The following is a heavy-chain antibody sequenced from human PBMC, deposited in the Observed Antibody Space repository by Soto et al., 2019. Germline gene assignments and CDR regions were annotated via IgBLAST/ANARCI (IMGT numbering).Heavy chain of an antibody. V-gene: IGHV4-34*01. Sequence: SETLSLTCAVYGGSFSGYYWSWIRQPPGKGLEWIGEINHSGSTNYNPSLKSRVTISVDTSKNQFSLKLSSVTAADTAVYYCARRGGWYYGSGSYYNVLDYWGQGTLVTVSS. CDR3: ARRGGWYYGSGSYYNVLDY. CDR1: GGSFSGYY. D-gene: IGHD3-10*01. CDR2: INHSGST. J-gene: IGHJ4*02.